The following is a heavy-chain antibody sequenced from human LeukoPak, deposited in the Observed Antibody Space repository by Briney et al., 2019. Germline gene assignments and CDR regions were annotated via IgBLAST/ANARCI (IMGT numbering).Heavy chain of an antibody. CDR3: ARVTGYIVEDYFDY. V-gene: IGHV4-59*01. D-gene: IGHD3-22*01. CDR1: GGSISSYY. J-gene: IGHJ4*02. Sequence: SETLSLTCTVSGGSISSYYWSWIRQPAGKGLEWIGSIYYSGSTYYNPSLKSRVTISVDTSKNQFSLRLSSVTAADTAVYYCARVTGYIVEDYFDYWGQGTLVTVSS. CDR2: IYYSGST.